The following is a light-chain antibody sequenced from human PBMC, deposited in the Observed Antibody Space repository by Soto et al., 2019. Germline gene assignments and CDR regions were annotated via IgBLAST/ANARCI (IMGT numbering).Light chain of an antibody. Sequence: EIVMTQSPVTLSVSPGERATLSCRASQSVSSNLAWYQQKPGQAPSLLIYRAFTRATGIPARFIGTGSGTEFTLNISSLQSEDFALYYCQQYKDRNLTFGQGTKV. CDR3: QQYKDRNLT. CDR2: RAF. V-gene: IGKV3-15*01. J-gene: IGKJ1*01. CDR1: QSVSSN.